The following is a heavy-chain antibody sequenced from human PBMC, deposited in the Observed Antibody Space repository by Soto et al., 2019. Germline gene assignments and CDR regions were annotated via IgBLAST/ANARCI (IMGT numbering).Heavy chain of an antibody. J-gene: IGHJ3*02. CDR1: GFTFSSYG. CDR2: ISYDGSNK. Sequence: GGSLRLSCAASGFTFSSYGMHWVRQAQGKGLEWVAVISYDGSNKYYADSVKGRFTISRDNSKNTLYLQMNSLRAEDTAVYYCAKSGGGVFDAFDIWGQGTMVTVSS. D-gene: IGHD2-8*02. CDR3: AKSGGGVFDAFDI. V-gene: IGHV3-30*18.